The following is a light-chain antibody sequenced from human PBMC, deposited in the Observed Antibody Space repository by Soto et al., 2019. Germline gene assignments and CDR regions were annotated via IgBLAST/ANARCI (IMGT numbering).Light chain of an antibody. V-gene: IGKV1-39*01. CDR3: QQSYSHLIT. J-gene: IGKJ5*01. CDR1: QTIRVS. CDR2: RAS. Sequence: DIQMTQSPSSLSASVGESVNITCRASQTIRVSLNWYQQKPGKAPMLLIFRASTLESGVPPRFSGGGSGTDFTLTINGLQPEDFATYYCQQSYSHLITFGQGTRLEIE.